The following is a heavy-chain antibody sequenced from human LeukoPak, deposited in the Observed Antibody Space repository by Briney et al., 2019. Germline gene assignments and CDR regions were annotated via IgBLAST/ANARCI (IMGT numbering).Heavy chain of an antibody. V-gene: IGHV3-7*03. Sequence: PGGSLRLSCGASGFTFSNCWMTWVRQAPGRGLEWLANIKQDGSEKYYVDSVRGRFTISRDNAKNSLYLQMNTLRAEDTAVYYCVRDIDHGDYWGQGTRVTVSS. D-gene: IGHD1-14*01. CDR1: GFTFSNCW. J-gene: IGHJ4*02. CDR2: IKQDGSEK. CDR3: VRDIDHGDY.